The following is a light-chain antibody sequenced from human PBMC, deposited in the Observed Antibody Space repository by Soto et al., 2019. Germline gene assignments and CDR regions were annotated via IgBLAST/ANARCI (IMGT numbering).Light chain of an antibody. CDR2: GAS. J-gene: IGKJ3*01. V-gene: IGKV3-15*01. CDR3: QQYNNWPPISPSLT. CDR1: QSVSSN. Sequence: EIVMTQSPATLSVSPGERATLSCRASQSVSSNLAWYQQKPGQAPRLLIYGASTRAPGIPARFSRSGSGTEFTLTISSLQSEDFAVYYCQQYNNWPPISPSLTFGPGTKEDIK.